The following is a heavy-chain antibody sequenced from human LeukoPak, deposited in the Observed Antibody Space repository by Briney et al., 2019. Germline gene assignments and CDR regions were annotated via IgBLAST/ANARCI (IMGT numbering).Heavy chain of an antibody. CDR3: ARIDLSSAAEGVY. CDR2: IEWDDDK. D-gene: IGHD6-25*01. J-gene: IGHJ4*02. V-gene: IGHV2-70*11. Sequence: SGPTLVNATQTLTLTCTFSGFSLSTSGMCVSWIRKPPVKVLEWLARIEWDDDKYYSTSLKTRLTISKDTSKNQVVLTMTNMDPVDTATYYCARIDLSSAAEGVYWGQGTLVTVAS. CDR1: GFSLSTSGMC.